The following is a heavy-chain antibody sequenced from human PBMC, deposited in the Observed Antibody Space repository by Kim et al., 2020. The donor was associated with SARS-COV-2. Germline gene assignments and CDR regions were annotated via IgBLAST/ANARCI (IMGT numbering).Heavy chain of an antibody. CDR2: INPSAGST. CDR1: GYTFTSYY. J-gene: IGHJ5*02. Sequence: ASVKVSCKASGYTFTSYYMHWVRQAPGQGLEWMGIINPSAGSTSYAQKFQGRVTMTRDTSTSTVYLELSSLRSEDTAVYYCARGVQQLVWFDPWGQGTLVTVSA. CDR3: ARGVQQLVWFDP. D-gene: IGHD6-6*01. V-gene: IGHV1-46*01.